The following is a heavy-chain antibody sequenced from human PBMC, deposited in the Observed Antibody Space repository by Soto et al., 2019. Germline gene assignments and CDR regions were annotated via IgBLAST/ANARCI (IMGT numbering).Heavy chain of an antibody. J-gene: IGHJ5*02. CDR3: ARAGVATIYPGNNWFDP. D-gene: IGHD5-12*01. V-gene: IGHV4-59*08. CDR1: GGSFSPNY. CDR2: IYYGGST. Sequence: SETLSLTCRLSGGSFSPNYWGWFRQSPGKGLEWIGYIYYGGSTYYNPSLKSRVTISVNTSKSQFSLNLSSVTAADTAMYYCARAGVATIYPGNNWFDPWGHGTLVTVSS.